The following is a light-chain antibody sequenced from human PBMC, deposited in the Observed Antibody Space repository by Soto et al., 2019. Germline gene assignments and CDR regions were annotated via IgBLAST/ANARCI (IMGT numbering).Light chain of an antibody. CDR2: GAS. V-gene: IGKV3-20*01. Sequence: EIVLTQSPGTLSLSPGERATLSCRASQSVSSSYLAWYQQKPGQAPRLLIYGASSRTTGIPDRFSGSGSGTDFTLTITRLEPEDFAVYFCQHYGTFGPGTKVDLK. CDR1: QSVSSSY. J-gene: IGKJ3*01. CDR3: QHYGT.